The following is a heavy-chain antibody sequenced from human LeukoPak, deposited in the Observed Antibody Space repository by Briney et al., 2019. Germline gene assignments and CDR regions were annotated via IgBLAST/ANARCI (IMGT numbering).Heavy chain of an antibody. J-gene: IGHJ6*02. D-gene: IGHD2-2*01. CDR3: ARAPKLTIPEIGTASNYYGMDV. CDR1: GFTFSSYS. V-gene: IGHV3-21*04. CDR2: ISSSSSYI. Sequence: PGGSLRLSCAASGFTFSSYSMNWVRQAPGKGLEWVSSISSSSSYIYYADSVKGRFTISRDNANNSLYLQMNSLTAEDTAVYFCARAPKLTIPEIGTASNYYGMDVWGPGTTVIVSS.